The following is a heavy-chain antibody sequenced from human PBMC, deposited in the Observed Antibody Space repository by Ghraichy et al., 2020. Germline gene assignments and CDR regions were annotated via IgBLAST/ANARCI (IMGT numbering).Heavy chain of an antibody. V-gene: IGHV1-3*01. Sequence: ASVKVSCKASGYTFTSYAMHWVRQAPGQRLEWMGWINAGNGNTKYSQKFQGRVTITRDTSASTAYMELSSLRSEDTAVYYCARDYLYYYGSGRARWPGDYWGQGTLVTVSS. CDR1: GYTFTSYA. CDR3: ARDYLYYYGSGRARWPGDY. CDR2: INAGNGNT. J-gene: IGHJ4*02. D-gene: IGHD3-10*01.